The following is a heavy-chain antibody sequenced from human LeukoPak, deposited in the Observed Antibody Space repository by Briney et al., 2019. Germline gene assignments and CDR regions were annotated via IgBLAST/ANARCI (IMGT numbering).Heavy chain of an antibody. Sequence: GASVKVSCKASGYTFTSYDINWVRQATGQGLEWMGWMNPNSGNTGYAQKFQGRVTITRNTSISTAYMELSSLRSEDTAVYYCARADPGYSYGSDYYYYYMEVWGKGTTVTVSS. V-gene: IGHV1-8*03. J-gene: IGHJ6*03. CDR3: ARADPGYSYGSDYYYYYMEV. CDR1: GYTFTSYD. D-gene: IGHD5-18*01. CDR2: MNPNSGNT.